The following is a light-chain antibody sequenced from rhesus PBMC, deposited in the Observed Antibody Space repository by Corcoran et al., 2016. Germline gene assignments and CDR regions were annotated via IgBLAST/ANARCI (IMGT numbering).Light chain of an antibody. CDR1: QGISNN. CDR3: QHGYGTPYS. J-gene: IGKJ2*01. V-gene: IGKV1S15*01. Sequence: DIQMTQSPSSLSASVGDTVTITCRASQGISNNLAWYQQKPGKVPKVLIYYASTLQSGVPARFSGSGSGKDFPLTISSLQPEDVATYYCQHGYGTPYSFGQGTKVEIK. CDR2: YAS.